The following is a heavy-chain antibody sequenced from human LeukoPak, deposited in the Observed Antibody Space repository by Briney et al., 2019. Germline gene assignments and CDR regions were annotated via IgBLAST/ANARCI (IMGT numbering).Heavy chain of an antibody. Sequence: GGSLRLSCAASGFTFSSSWMNWVRQAPGKGLEWVANIKNDGSNMYYVDSVKGRFTISRGNSKNSLYLQMNSLRAEDTAVYYCARVRGALGCGMDVWGQGTTVTVSS. V-gene: IGHV3-7*01. J-gene: IGHJ6*02. CDR2: IKNDGSNM. CDR1: GFTFSSSW. D-gene: IGHD3-10*01. CDR3: ARVRGALGCGMDV.